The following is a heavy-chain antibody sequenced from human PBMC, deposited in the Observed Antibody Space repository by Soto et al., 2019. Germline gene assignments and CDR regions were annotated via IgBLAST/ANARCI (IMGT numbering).Heavy chain of an antibody. D-gene: IGHD6-19*01. CDR3: ARPTGGPYKSSGCYVFDY. CDR1: GYTFTGYY. J-gene: IGHJ4*02. CDR2: INPNSGGT. Sequence: ASVKVSCKASGYTFTGYYMHWVRQAPGQGLEWMGWINPNSGGTNYAQKFQGWVTMTRDTSISTAYMELSRLRSDDTAVYYCARPTGGPYKSSGCYVFDYWGQGTLVTVSS. V-gene: IGHV1-2*04.